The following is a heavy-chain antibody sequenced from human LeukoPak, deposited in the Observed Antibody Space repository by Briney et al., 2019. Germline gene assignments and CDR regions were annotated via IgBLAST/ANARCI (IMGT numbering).Heavy chain of an antibody. V-gene: IGHV1-18*01. CDR3: ARDWIRNIVVVPAASAWFDP. Sequence: ASVKVSCKASGYTFTSYGISWVRQAPGQGLEWMGWISAYNGNTNYAQKLQGRVTMTIDTSTSTAYMELRSLRSDDTAVYYCARDWIRNIVVVPAASAWFDPWGQGTLVTVSS. CDR1: GYTFTSYG. J-gene: IGHJ5*02. D-gene: IGHD2-2*01. CDR2: ISAYNGNT.